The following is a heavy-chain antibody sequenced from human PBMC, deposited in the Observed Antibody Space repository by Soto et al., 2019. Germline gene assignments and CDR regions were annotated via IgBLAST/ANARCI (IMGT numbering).Heavy chain of an antibody. Sequence: QVQLVQSGAEVKKPGASVKVSCKASGYTFTSYGISWVRQAPGQGLEWMGWISAYNGNTNYAQKLQGRVTMTTDTCTSTADMELRSLRSDDTAVYYWARDRPLLWFGERYYGMDVWGQGTTVTVSS. CDR3: ARDRPLLWFGERYYGMDV. V-gene: IGHV1-18*01. CDR2: ISAYNGNT. J-gene: IGHJ6*02. CDR1: GYTFTSYG. D-gene: IGHD3-10*01.